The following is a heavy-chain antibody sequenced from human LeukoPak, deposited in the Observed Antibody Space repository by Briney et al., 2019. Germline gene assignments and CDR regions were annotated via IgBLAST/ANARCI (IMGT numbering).Heavy chain of an antibody. CDR3: ATETIGRHYDY. CDR1: GFTFSSCG. CDR2: IGPTGTDR. D-gene: IGHD1-14*01. V-gene: IGHV3-21*01. Sequence: PGGSLRLSCAASGFTFSSCGFNWVRQTPGKGLEWVSSIGPTGTDRYYADSVRGRFTISRDNAKNSMYLQMDSLRDEDTAVYYCATETIGRHYDYWGQGTLLTVSS. J-gene: IGHJ4*02.